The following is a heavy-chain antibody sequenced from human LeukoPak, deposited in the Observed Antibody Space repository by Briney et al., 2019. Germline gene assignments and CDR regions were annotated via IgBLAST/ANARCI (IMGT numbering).Heavy chain of an antibody. CDR2: IWYDGSNK. D-gene: IGHD4-17*01. CDR3: ASSHDYGDYVVDY. V-gene: IGHV3-33*08. Sequence: PGGSLRLSCAASGFTFSSYGMHWVRQAPGKGLEWVAVIWYDGSNKYYADSVKGRFTISRDNSKNTLYLQMNSLRAEDTAVYYCASSHDYGDYVVDYWGQGTLVTVSS. J-gene: IGHJ4*02. CDR1: GFTFSSYG.